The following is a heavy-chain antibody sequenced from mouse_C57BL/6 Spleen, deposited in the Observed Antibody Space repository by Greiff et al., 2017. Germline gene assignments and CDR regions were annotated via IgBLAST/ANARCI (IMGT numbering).Heavy chain of an antibody. V-gene: IGHV1-82*01. Sequence: QVQLQQSGPELVKPGASVKISCKASGYAFSSSWMNWVKQRPGKGLEWIGRIYPGDGDTNYNGKFKGKATLTADKSSSTAYMQLSCLTSEDSAVYFCARSGGTGYFDVWGTGTTVTVSS. CDR3: ARSGGTGYFDV. J-gene: IGHJ1*03. D-gene: IGHD3-1*01. CDR1: GYAFSSSW. CDR2: IYPGDGDT.